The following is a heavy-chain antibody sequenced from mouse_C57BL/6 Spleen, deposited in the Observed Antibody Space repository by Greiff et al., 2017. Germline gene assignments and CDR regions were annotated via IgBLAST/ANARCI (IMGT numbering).Heavy chain of an antibody. CDR1: GYAFSSSW. CDR3: ARRGYGSSYDWDFDV. V-gene: IGHV1-80*01. CDR2: IYPGDGDT. D-gene: IGHD1-1*01. Sequence: QVQLKQSGAELVKPGASVKISCKASGYAFSSSWMNWVQQRPGKGLEWIGQIYPGDGDTNYTGKFKGTATLTADTSSSTAYIQLSSLTSEDSAVYFCARRGYGSSYDWDFDVWGTGTTVTVSS. J-gene: IGHJ1*03.